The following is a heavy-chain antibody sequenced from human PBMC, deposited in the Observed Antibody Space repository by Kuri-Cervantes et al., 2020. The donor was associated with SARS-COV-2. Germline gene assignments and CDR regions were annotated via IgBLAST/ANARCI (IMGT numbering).Heavy chain of an antibody. CDR1: GFTFSSYG. J-gene: IGHJ6*03. CDR2: IWYDGSKK. D-gene: IGHD4-17*01. V-gene: IGHV3-33*06. CDR3: AKAVTRWFYYYYYMDV. Sequence: GGSLRLSCAASGFTFSSYGMHWVRQAPGKGLEWVAVIWYDGSKKYYADSVKGRFTISRDNSKNTLYLQMNSLRAEDTAVYYCAKAVTRWFYYYYYMDVWGKGTTVTVSS.